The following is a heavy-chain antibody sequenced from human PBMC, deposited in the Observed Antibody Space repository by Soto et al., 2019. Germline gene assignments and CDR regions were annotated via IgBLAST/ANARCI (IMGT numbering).Heavy chain of an antibody. Sequence: QVQLRESGPGLVEASETLSLTCEVSTGSISSGNWWSWVRQPPGKGLEWIGEIYYTGATNYNPSLKSRITMTIDKSKDHFSLSLRSATAADTAVYYCARVFSSGSGWMYYFDFWGQGTLVSVSS. CDR1: TGSISSGNW. CDR3: ARVFSSGSGWMYYFDF. V-gene: IGHV4-4*02. CDR2: IYYTGAT. D-gene: IGHD6-25*01. J-gene: IGHJ4*02.